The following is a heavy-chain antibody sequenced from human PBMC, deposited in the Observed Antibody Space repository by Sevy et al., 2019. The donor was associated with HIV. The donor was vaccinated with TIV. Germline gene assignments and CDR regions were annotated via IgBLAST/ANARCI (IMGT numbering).Heavy chain of an antibody. CDR3: ARDFFASRLLSTSGASSAFDI. J-gene: IGHJ3*02. D-gene: IGHD2-2*01. CDR1: GGTFSSYA. V-gene: IGHV1-69*13. CDR2: IIPIFGTA. Sequence: ASVKVSCKASGGTFSSYAISWVRQAPGQGLEWMGGIIPIFGTANYAQKFQGRVTITADESTTKAYLELSSLRSEDTAVYYCARDFFASRLLSTSGASSAFDIWGQGTMVTVSS.